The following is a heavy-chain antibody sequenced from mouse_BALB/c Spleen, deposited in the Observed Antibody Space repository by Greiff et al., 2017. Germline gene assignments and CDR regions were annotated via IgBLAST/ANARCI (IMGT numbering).Heavy chain of an antibody. Sequence: VQLVESGPGLVAPSQSLSITCTVSGFSLTGYGVNWVRQPPGKGLEWLGMIWGDGSTDYNSALKSRLSISKDNSKSQVFLKMNSLQTDDTARYYCARDPGYGYPYWYFDVWGAGTTVTVSS. V-gene: IGHV2-6-7*01. CDR1: GFSLTGYG. CDR2: IWGDGST. J-gene: IGHJ1*01. D-gene: IGHD1-2*01. CDR3: ARDPGYGYPYWYFDV.